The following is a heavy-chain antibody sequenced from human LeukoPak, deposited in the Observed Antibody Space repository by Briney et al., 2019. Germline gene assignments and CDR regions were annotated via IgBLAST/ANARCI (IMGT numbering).Heavy chain of an antibody. CDR1: GYTFTGFH. V-gene: IGHV1-2*02. CDR3: ARVALQFFDYFDY. Sequence: GASVKVSCKASGYTFTGFHMHWVRQAPGQGLEWMGWINPNSGGTNYAQKFQDRVSMTRDTSISTAYMELNRLRSDDTAMFYCARVALQFFDYFDYWGQGTLVTVSS. D-gene: IGHD3-3*01. J-gene: IGHJ4*02. CDR2: INPNSGGT.